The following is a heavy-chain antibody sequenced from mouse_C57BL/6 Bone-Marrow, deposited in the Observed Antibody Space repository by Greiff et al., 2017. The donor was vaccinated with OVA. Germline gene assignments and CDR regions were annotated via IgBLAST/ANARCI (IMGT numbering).Heavy chain of an antibody. Sequence: VHLVESGPGLVAPSQSLSITCTVSGFSLTSFGVHWVRQPPGKGLEWLAVIWSDGSTRYNSALNSRLSIRKDKYKSQGFLKTNSLQPDDTAMYYSDRDNRDYCDYWGQGTTLTVSS. D-gene: IGHD1-3*01. CDR1: GFSLTSFG. CDR3: DRDNRDYCDY. V-gene: IGHV2-6*03. J-gene: IGHJ2*01. CDR2: IWSDGST.